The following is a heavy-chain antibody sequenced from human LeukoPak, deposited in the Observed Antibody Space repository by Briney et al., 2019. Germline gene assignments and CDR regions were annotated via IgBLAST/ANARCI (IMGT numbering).Heavy chain of an antibody. J-gene: IGHJ6*02. CDR3: ARKKPIVVVPAARVDYGMDV. Sequence: ASVKVSCKASGYTFTSYYMHWVRQAPGQGLGWMGIINPSGGSTSYAQKFQGRVTMTRDTSTSTVYMELSSLRSEDTVVYYCARKKPIVVVPAARVDYGMDVWGQGTTVTVSS. CDR2: INPSGGST. CDR1: GYTFTSYY. D-gene: IGHD2-2*01. V-gene: IGHV1-46*01.